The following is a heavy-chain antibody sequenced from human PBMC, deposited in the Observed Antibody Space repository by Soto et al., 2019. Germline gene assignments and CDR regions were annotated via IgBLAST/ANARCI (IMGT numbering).Heavy chain of an antibody. CDR1: GFTFSSYA. CDR2: ISGSGGST. V-gene: IGHV3-23*01. Sequence: EGSLRLSCAASGFTFSSYAMSWVRQAPGKGLEWVSAISGSGGSTYYADSVKGRFTISRDNSKNTLYLQMNSLRAEDTAVYYCAKPPPYYDFWSGPGAFDIWGQGTMVTVSS. D-gene: IGHD3-3*01. J-gene: IGHJ3*02. CDR3: AKPPPYYDFWSGPGAFDI.